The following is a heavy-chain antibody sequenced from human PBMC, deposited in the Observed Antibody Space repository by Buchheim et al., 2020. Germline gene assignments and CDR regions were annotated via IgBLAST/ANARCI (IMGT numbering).Heavy chain of an antibody. CDR2: IYYSGST. Sequence: QVQLQESGPGLVKPSETLSLTCTVSGGSISSYYWSWIRQPPGKGLEWIGYIYYSGSTNYNPSLKSRVTISVDTSKNQFSLKLSSVTAADTAVYYRARGGYVAAAGTLDFQHWGQGTL. J-gene: IGHJ1*01. CDR3: ARGGYVAAAGTLDFQH. V-gene: IGHV4-59*01. D-gene: IGHD6-13*01. CDR1: GGSISSYY.